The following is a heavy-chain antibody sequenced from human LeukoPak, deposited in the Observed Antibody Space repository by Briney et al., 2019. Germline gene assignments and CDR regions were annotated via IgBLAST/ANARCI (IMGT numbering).Heavy chain of an antibody. D-gene: IGHD4-17*01. CDR3: ARDPWHYGDYEVDY. V-gene: IGHV4-4*07. CDR2: IYTSGST. J-gene: IGHJ4*02. Sequence: SETLSLTCTVSGGSISSYYWSWIRQPAGKGLEWIGRIYTSGSTNYNPSLKSRVTMSVDTSKNQFSLKLSSVTAADTAVYYCARDPWHYGDYEVDYWGQGTLVTVSS. CDR1: GGSISSYY.